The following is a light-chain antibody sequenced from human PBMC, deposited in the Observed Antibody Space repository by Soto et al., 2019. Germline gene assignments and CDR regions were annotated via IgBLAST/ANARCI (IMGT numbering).Light chain of an antibody. CDR1: SGRIASNH. CDR3: QSYDSDNWI. V-gene: IGLV6-57*02. Sequence: NFMLTQPHSVSESPGKTVTISCTGSSGRIASNHVQWYQQRPGSAPTTVIYEDHQRPSGVPDRFSGSIDSSSNSASLTISGLKTEDEADYYCQSYDSDNWIFGGGTKLTVL. CDR2: EDH. J-gene: IGLJ2*01.